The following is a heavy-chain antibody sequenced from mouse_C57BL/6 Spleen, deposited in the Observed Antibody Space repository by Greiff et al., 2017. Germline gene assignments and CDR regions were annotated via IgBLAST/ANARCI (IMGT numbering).Heavy chain of an antibody. J-gene: IGHJ3*01. CDR2: IWSGGST. CDR3: ARKCNYGGFAY. V-gene: IGHV2-2*01. D-gene: IGHD2-1*01. CDR1: GFSLTSYG. Sequence: VKLQESGPGLVQPSQSLSITCPVSGFSLTSYGVHWVRQSPGKGLEWLGVIWSGGSTDYNAAFISRLSISKDHYKSQVFFKMNSLQADDTAIYYCARKCNYGGFAYWVQGTLVTVSA.